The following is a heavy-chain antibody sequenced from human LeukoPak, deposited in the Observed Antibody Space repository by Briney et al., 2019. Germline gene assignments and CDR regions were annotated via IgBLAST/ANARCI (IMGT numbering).Heavy chain of an antibody. CDR3: ARGSYSSSWYDFDY. Sequence: ASVKVSCKASEYTFTSYDINWVRQATGQGLEWMGWMNPNSGNTGYAQKFQGRVTITRNTSISTAYMELSSLRSEDTAVYYCARGSYSSSWYDFDYWGQGTLVTVSS. J-gene: IGHJ4*02. V-gene: IGHV1-8*03. CDR2: MNPNSGNT. CDR1: EYTFTSYD. D-gene: IGHD6-13*01.